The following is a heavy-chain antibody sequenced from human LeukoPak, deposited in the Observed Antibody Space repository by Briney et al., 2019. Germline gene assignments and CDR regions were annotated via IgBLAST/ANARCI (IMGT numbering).Heavy chain of an antibody. CDR1: GGSISNSFYY. CDR3: ARDAFPGVWYDSSGFLDY. J-gene: IGHJ4*02. Sequence: SETLSLTCTVSGGSISNSFYYWGWIRQPPGKGLEWIGSINYSGSTNYNPSLKSRVTISVDKSKNQFSLKLSSVTAADTAVYYCARDAFPGVWYDSSGFLDYWGQGTLVTVSS. V-gene: IGHV4-39*07. CDR2: INYSGST. D-gene: IGHD3-22*01.